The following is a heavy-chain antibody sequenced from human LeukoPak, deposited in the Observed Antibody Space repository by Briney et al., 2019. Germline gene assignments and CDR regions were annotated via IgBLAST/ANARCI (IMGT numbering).Heavy chain of an antibody. CDR1: GYTFTHYG. V-gene: IGHV1-18*01. D-gene: IGHD2-2*01. CDR2: INAYNGYT. CDR3: ARVHSYGSSTSCLNF. J-gene: IGHJ4*02. Sequence: GAPVRVSCKPCGYTFTHYGVRSVRQAPGQALEWMGWINAYNGYTNYAQKYQFRVTMTTDTYTSTGYLELRKLRSDDTAVYFLARVHSYGSSTSCLNFWGGRTLVTVSS.